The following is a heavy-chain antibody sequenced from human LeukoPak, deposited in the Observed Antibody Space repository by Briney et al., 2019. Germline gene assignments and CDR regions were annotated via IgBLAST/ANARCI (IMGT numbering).Heavy chain of an antibody. CDR3: ARDPGGANYYYYYYGMDV. J-gene: IGHJ6*04. Sequence: SETLSLTCAVSGYSISSGYYWGWIRQPPGKGLEWIGSIYHSGSTYYNPSLKSRVTISVDTSKNQFSLKLSSVTAADTAVYYCARDPGGANYYYYYYGMDVWGKGTTVTVSS. CDR2: IYHSGST. CDR1: GYSISSGYY. D-gene: IGHD4/OR15-4a*01. V-gene: IGHV4-38-2*02.